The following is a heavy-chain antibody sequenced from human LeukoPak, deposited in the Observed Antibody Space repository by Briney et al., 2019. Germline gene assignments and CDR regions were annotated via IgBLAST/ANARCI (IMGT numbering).Heavy chain of an antibody. CDR3: ARSFYYYDSSGYTTDGMNV. CDR1: GVTFSLSD. V-gene: IGHV3-23*01. Sequence: GGSLRLSCVTSGVTFSLSDMSWVRQTPGKGLEWVATISGGGGKTYYGDSVRGRFTISRDNSKNTLYLQMNSLRAEDTAVYYCARSFYYYDSSGYTTDGMNVWGQGTTVTVSS. J-gene: IGHJ6*02. D-gene: IGHD3-22*01. CDR2: ISGGGGKT.